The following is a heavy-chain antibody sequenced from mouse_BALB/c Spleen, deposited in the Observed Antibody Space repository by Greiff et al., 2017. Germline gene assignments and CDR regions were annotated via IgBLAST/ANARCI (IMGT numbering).Heavy chain of an antibody. D-gene: IGHD1-1*01. CDR3: AQGLLLRSYFDY. J-gene: IGHJ2*01. V-gene: IGHV14-3*02. Sequence: VQLKESGAELVKPGASVKLSCTASGFNIKDTYMHWVKQRPEQGLEWIGRIDPANGNTKYDPKFQGKATITADTSSNTAYLQLSSPTSEDTAVYYCAQGLLLRSYFDYWGQGTTLTVSS. CDR1: GFNIKDTY. CDR2: IDPANGNT.